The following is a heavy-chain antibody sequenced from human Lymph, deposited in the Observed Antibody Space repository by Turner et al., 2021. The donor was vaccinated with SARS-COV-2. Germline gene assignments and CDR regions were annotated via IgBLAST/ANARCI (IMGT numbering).Heavy chain of an antibody. V-gene: IGHV1-69*04. CDR2: FFPILDRA. CDR3: SRSMVRGVNAHAECFQL. D-gene: IGHD3-10*01. CDR1: GGPVSSYA. Sequence: QVQLVQSGAEGKKPGFSEKVSCMASGGPVSSYASSWLRQAPGQWREWMGRFFPILDRATYAQKFQARVTSTANKSTSTAYMVLSSLRSENTAVLYGSRSMVRGVNAHAECFQLWGQGTLVTVSS. J-gene: IGHJ1*01.